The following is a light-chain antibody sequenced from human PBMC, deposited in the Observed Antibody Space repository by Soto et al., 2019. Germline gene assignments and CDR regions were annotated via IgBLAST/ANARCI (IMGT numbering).Light chain of an antibody. J-gene: IGKJ1*01. CDR1: QSISTW. CDR2: DAS. Sequence: IQKIPFPSPPFTSVGDRVTITCRARQSISTWLTCYQQKPEKAPKLLIYDASSLESGVPSRFSGSGSGTEFPLTISSLQTDDFATYYCKQYNSYQGTFGQGTKVDIK. V-gene: IGKV1-5*01. CDR3: KQYNSYQGT.